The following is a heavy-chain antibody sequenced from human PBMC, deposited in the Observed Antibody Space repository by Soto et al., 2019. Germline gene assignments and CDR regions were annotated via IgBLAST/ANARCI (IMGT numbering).Heavy chain of an antibody. CDR2: IIPIFGTA. J-gene: IGHJ6*02. Sequence: SVKVSCKASGGTFSSYAISWVRQAPVQGLEWMGGIIPIFGTANYAQKFQGRVTITADESTSTAYMELSSLRSEETAVYYCARAVGYCSSTSCFDYYYYGMDVWGQGTTVTVSS. CDR1: GGTFSSYA. V-gene: IGHV1-69*01. D-gene: IGHD2-2*01. CDR3: ARAVGYCSSTSCFDYYYYGMDV.